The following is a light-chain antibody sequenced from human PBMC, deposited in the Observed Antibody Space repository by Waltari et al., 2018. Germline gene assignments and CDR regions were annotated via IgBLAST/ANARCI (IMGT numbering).Light chain of an antibody. Sequence: SSELTQAPSVSVSPGQTARITCSGDVLSTKYSYWYQQKSGQAPVLVSYEDNKRPSGIPERFSGSSSGTMATLTISGALMEDEGDYYCFSTDITGNQGFFGGGTKLTVL. J-gene: IGLJ2*01. CDR3: FSTDITGNQGF. CDR2: EDN. V-gene: IGLV3-10*01. CDR1: VLSTKY.